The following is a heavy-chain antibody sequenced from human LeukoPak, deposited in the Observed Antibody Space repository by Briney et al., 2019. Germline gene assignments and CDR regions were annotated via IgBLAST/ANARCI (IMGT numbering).Heavy chain of an antibody. Sequence: PSETLSLTCTVSGGSISTSNYYWGWIRQPPGKGLEWIGNIFYSGSTYYSPSLRSRVTISLDTSRNQFSLKLNSVTAADTAVYYCARVRVIKSKGIQLWSGKRDMDVWGKGTTVTVSS. CDR2: IFYSGST. D-gene: IGHD5-18*01. CDR1: GGSISTSNYY. J-gene: IGHJ6*03. V-gene: IGHV4-39*07. CDR3: ARVRVIKSKGIQLWSGKRDMDV.